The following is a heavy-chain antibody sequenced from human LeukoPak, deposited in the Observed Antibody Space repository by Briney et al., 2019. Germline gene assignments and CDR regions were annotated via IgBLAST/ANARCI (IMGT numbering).Heavy chain of an antibody. Sequence: SETLSLTCTVSGGSIGTYYWSWIRQPPGKGLEWIGYIYYSGSTNYNPSLKSRVTISVDTSKNQFSLKLSSVTAADTAVYYCARDDVGIAAAGGIYWGQGTLVTVSS. D-gene: IGHD6-13*01. J-gene: IGHJ4*02. CDR3: ARDDVGIAAAGGIY. CDR1: GGSIGTYY. V-gene: IGHV4-59*12. CDR2: IYYSGST.